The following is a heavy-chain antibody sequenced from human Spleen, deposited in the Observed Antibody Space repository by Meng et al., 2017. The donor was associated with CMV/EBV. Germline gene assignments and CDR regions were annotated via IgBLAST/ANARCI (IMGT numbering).Heavy chain of an antibody. D-gene: IGHD6-6*01. Sequence: VQLPQWGVGLLKPSSTLSLTCAVYCGYFSGYYWSWIRQPPGKGLEWIGEINHSGSTNYNPSLKSRVTISVDTSKNQFSLKLSSVTAADTAVYYCARAGDSSSSHFDYWGQGTLVTVSS. CDR2: INHSGST. V-gene: IGHV4-34*01. J-gene: IGHJ4*02. CDR1: CGYFSGYY. CDR3: ARAGDSSSSHFDY.